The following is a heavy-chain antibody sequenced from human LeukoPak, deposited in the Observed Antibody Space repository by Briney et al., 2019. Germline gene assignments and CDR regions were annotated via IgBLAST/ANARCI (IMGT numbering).Heavy chain of an antibody. J-gene: IGHJ4*02. CDR1: GGSFSNYY. Sequence: SETLSLTCAVYGGSFSNYYWNWIRPPPGKGLEWIGEINHSGSTNYNPSLKSRVTISVDTSKNQFSLKLSSVTAADTAVYYCGSHTTEGPLDYWGQGTLVTVSS. CDR3: GSHTTEGPLDY. D-gene: IGHD4-17*01. CDR2: INHSGST. V-gene: IGHV4-34*01.